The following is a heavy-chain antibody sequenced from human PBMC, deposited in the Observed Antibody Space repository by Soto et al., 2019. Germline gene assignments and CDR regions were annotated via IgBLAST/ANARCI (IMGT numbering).Heavy chain of an antibody. D-gene: IGHD3-10*01. J-gene: IGHJ4*02. V-gene: IGHV3-23*01. CDR2: ISGSGGLT. Sequence: EMQLLVSGGGLVQPGGSLRLSCAASGFPFSSYAMSWVRQAPGKGLEWVSGISGSGGLTYYADSVKGRFTISRDNSKNTLYLQMNSLIADDTAVYYCAKSLSASPNYFLGYWGQGTLVSVSS. CDR3: AKSLSASPNYFLGY. CDR1: GFPFSSYA.